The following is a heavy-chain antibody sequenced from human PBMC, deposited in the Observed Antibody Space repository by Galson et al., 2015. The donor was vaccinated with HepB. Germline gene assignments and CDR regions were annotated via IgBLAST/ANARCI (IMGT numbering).Heavy chain of an antibody. Sequence: SLRLSCAASGFTFSSYAMSWVRQAPGKGLEWVSAISGSGGSTYYADSVKGRFTISRDNSKNTLYLQMNSLRAEDTAVYYCAKSPLRGIAARVNEGFDYWGQGTLVTVSS. D-gene: IGHD6-6*01. CDR2: ISGSGGST. CDR3: AKSPLRGIAARVNEGFDY. CDR1: GFTFSSYA. V-gene: IGHV3-23*01. J-gene: IGHJ4*02.